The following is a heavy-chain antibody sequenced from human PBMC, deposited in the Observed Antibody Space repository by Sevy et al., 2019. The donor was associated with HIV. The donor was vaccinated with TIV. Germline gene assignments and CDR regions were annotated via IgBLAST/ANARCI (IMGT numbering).Heavy chain of an antibody. V-gene: IGHV3-7*01. D-gene: IGHD6-19*01. CDR2: IKQDGSEK. Sequence: QLGGSLRLSCAASGFTFSSYWMSWVRQAPGKGLEWVANIKQDGSEKYYVDSVKGRFTISRDNAKNSLYLQMNSLRAEETAVYYCAREGRSTYSSGPEGFDYWGQGTLVTVSS. CDR3: AREGRSTYSSGPEGFDY. CDR1: GFTFSSYW. J-gene: IGHJ4*02.